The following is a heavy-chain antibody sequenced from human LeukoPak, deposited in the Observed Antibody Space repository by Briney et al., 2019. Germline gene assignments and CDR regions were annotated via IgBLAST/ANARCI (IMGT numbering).Heavy chain of an antibody. CDR3: ARNYYDSSGYYYGLDY. Sequence: GESLKISCKGSGYSFTSYWIGWVRQMPGKGLEWMGIIYPGDSDTRYSPSFQGQVTISADKSISTAYLQWSSLKASDTAMYYCARNYYDSSGYYYGLDYWGQGTLVTVSS. J-gene: IGHJ4*02. D-gene: IGHD3-22*01. V-gene: IGHV5-51*01. CDR2: IYPGDSDT. CDR1: GYSFTSYW.